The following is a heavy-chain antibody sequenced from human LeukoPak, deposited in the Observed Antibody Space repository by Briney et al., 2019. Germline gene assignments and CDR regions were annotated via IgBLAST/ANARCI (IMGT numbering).Heavy chain of an antibody. CDR1: GFTFSSYG. J-gene: IGHJ4*02. CDR2: ISYDGSNK. Sequence: GGSLRLSCAASGFTFSSYGMHWVRQAPGKGLEWVAVISYDGSNKYYADSVKGRFTISRDNSKNTLYLQMNSLRAEDTAVYYCAKAYDSSGYYYPTFWGQGTLSPSPQ. V-gene: IGHV3-30*18. CDR3: AKAYDSSGYYYPTF. D-gene: IGHD3-22*01.